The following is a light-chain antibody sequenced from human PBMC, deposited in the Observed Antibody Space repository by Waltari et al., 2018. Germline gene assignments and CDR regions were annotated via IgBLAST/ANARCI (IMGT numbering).Light chain of an antibody. J-gene: IGKJ1*01. CDR1: QSVLYSSNDKNY. Sequence: DIVMTQSPDSLAVSLGERATINCKSSQSVLYSSNDKNYLAWYQQKPRQPPRLLIYWASTRESGVPDRFSGCGSGTDFTLTISSLQAEDVAVYYCQQYYSGPRTFGQGTKVEIK. CDR2: WAS. V-gene: IGKV4-1*01. CDR3: QQYYSGPRT.